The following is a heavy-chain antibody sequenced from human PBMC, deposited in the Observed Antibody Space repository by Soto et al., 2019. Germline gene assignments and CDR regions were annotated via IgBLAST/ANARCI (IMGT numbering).Heavy chain of an antibody. CDR3: ARHLAPRFGADDFDY. Sequence: QLQLQESGPGPVKPSETLSLICTVSGDSITHGDVYWGWVRQPQGKGLAWIATIHYRGHTYYDPSLRSRVTTSIDTSENHFSLWLSSVTAADTAIYYCARHLAPRFGADDFDYWGQGALVTVSS. CDR2: IHYRGHT. V-gene: IGHV4-39*01. D-gene: IGHD3-16*01. J-gene: IGHJ4*02. CDR1: GDSITHGDVY.